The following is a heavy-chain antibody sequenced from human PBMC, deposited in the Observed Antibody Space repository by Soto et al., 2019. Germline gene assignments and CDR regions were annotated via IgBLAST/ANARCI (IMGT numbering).Heavy chain of an antibody. CDR1: GGSISSYY. J-gene: IGHJ4*02. CDR3: SRVGSSSYDY. CDR2: SYYSGST. Sequence: QVQLQESGPGLVKPSETLSLTCTVSGGSISSYYWSWIRQPPGRGLEWIGYSYYSGSTNYNPSLKSRVTISVDTSKNRFSLKLSSVTAADTAVYYCSRVGSSSYDYWGQGTLVTVSS. V-gene: IGHV4-59*01. D-gene: IGHD6-6*01.